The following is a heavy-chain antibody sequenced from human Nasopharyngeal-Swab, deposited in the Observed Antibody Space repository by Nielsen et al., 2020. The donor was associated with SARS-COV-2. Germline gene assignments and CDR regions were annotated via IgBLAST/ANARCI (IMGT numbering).Heavy chain of an antibody. D-gene: IGHD5-18*01. V-gene: IGHV3-23*01. J-gene: IGHJ4*02. CDR1: GFTFTNYA. CDR3: AKNRGYNYGAYDH. Sequence: GESLKISCAASGFTFTNYAMSWVRQAPGKGLEWVSTISATGATTYYADSVKGRFTISRDNSKNTLYLQMNGLRAEDTAVYYCAKNRGYNYGAYDHWGQGTLVTVSS. CDR2: ISATGATT.